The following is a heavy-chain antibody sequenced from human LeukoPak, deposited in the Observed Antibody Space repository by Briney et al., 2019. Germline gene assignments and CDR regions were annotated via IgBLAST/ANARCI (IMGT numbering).Heavy chain of an antibody. V-gene: IGHV4-31*03. D-gene: IGHD6-19*01. J-gene: IGHJ3*02. Sequence: PSETLSLTCTVSGGSISSGGYYWSWIRQHPGKGLEWIGYIYYSGSTYYNPSLKSRVTISVDTSKNQFSLKLSSVTAADTAVYYCARVDPTYSSGWYAYAFDIWGQGTMVTVSS. CDR2: IYYSGST. CDR3: ARVDPTYSSGWYAYAFDI. CDR1: GGSISSGGYY.